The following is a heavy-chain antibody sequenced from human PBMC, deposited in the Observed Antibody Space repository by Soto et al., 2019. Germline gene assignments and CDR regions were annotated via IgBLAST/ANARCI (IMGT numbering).Heavy chain of an antibody. Sequence: ASVKVSCKASGYTFTSYGISWVRQAPGQGLEWMGWISAYNGNTNYAQKLQGRVTMTTDTSTSTAYMELRSLRSDDTAVYYCARVRPYCSSTSCSLAYWGQGTLVTVSS. V-gene: IGHV1-18*01. J-gene: IGHJ4*02. CDR3: ARVRPYCSSTSCSLAY. CDR1: GYTFTSYG. D-gene: IGHD2-2*01. CDR2: ISAYNGNT.